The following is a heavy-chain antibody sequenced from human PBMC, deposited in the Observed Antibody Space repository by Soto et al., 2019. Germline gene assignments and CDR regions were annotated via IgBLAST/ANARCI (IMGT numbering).Heavy chain of an antibody. V-gene: IGHV3-7*05. D-gene: IGHD6-19*01. J-gene: IGHJ4*02. Sequence: EVQLVESGGGLVQPGGSLRLSCAASGFTFSSFWMSWVRQAPGKGLEWVANIKQDGSEKYYVDSVKGRFTISRDNAKKSLYLQMNSLRAEDTAVYYCARDWVSSGWSGYDYWGQGILVTVSS. CDR2: IKQDGSEK. CDR3: ARDWVSSGWSGYDY. CDR1: GFTFSSFW.